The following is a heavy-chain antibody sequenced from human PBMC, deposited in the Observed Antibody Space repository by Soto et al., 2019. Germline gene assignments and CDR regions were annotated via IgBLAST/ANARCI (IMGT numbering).Heavy chain of an antibody. D-gene: IGHD6-13*01. CDR1: GYTFTSYG. CDR2: INAANGDT. V-gene: IGHV1-3*01. Sequence: ASVKVSCKASGYTFTSYGIHWVRQAPGQRLEWMGWINAANGDTKYSPEFQGGVTITRDTSASTAYMELSSLRSEDTAVYYCVRRHVSATGIDWFDPWGQGTLVTVSS. J-gene: IGHJ5*02. CDR3: VRRHVSATGIDWFDP.